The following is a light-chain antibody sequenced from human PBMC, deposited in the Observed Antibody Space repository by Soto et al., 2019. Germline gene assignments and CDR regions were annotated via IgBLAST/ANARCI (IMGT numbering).Light chain of an antibody. Sequence: DIQMTQSPSTLSASVGDRVTITCRASQSIDNWLAWYQEKPGKAPKLLIYKTSTLASGVPSRFSGSASGTEFTLTISSLQPDDFATYYCQQYYTMYTFGRGTRLEIK. CDR2: KTS. J-gene: IGKJ2*01. CDR1: QSIDNW. V-gene: IGKV1-5*03. CDR3: QQYYTMYT.